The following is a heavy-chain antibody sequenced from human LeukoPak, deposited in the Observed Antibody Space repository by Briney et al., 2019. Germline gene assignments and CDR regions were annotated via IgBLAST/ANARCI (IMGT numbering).Heavy chain of an antibody. J-gene: IGHJ4*02. D-gene: IGHD3-10*01. Sequence: PGGSLRLSCAASGFIFNSYAMHWVRQAPGKGLEYVSAISTSGGSTYYANSVKGRFTVSRDNSKNTLYLRVGSLTAEDMAVYYCARDQGAVVRGWTYFDYWGQGTLVTVSS. V-gene: IGHV3-64*01. CDR2: ISTSGGST. CDR3: ARDQGAVVRGWTYFDY. CDR1: GFIFNSYA.